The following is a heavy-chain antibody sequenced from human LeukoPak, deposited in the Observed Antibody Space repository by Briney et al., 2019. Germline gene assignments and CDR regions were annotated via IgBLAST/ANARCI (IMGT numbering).Heavy chain of an antibody. V-gene: IGHV1-2*02. D-gene: IGHD6-19*01. CDR2: INPNSGGT. Sequence: ASVKVSCKASGYTFTGYYMHWVRQAPGQGLEWMGWINPNSGGTNYAQKFQGRVTMTRDTSISTAYMELSRLRSDDTAVYYCAREGTVGYTSGWYAFDIWGPGTMVTVSS. J-gene: IGHJ3*02. CDR3: AREGTVGYTSGWYAFDI. CDR1: GYTFTGYY.